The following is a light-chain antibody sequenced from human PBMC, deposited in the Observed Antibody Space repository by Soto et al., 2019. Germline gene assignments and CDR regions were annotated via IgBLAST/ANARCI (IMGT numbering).Light chain of an antibody. Sequence: QSALTQPRSVSGSPGQSVTISCTGTSSDVGDYNYVSWYQQHPGKAPKLMIYDVSKWPSGVPDRFSGSKSGNTASLTISGLQAEDKADYYCCSYAGSYTYVFGTGTKLTVL. CDR1: SSDVGDYNY. J-gene: IGLJ1*01. CDR2: DVS. V-gene: IGLV2-11*01. CDR3: CSYAGSYTYV.